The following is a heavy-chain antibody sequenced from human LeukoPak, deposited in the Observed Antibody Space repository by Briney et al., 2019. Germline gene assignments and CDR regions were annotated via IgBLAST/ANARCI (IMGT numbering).Heavy chain of an antibody. CDR1: GDSISSYY. CDR3: ARSVREVLRYFDY. CDR2: IYYSGST. Sequence: SETLSLTCTVSGDSISSYYWSWNRQPPGRGLEWIGYIYYSGSTNYNPSLKSRVTISVDTSKNQFSLKLSSVTAADTAVYYCARSVREVLRYFDYWGQGTLVTVSS. J-gene: IGHJ4*02. D-gene: IGHD3-9*01. V-gene: IGHV4-59*12.